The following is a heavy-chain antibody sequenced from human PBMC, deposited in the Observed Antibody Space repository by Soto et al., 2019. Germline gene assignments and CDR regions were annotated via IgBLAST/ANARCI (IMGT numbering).Heavy chain of an antibody. V-gene: IGHV3-15*07. CDR1: GFTFSSAW. CDR3: TADYSGGTYPIDY. Sequence: EVQLVESGGGLVKPGESLRLSCVVSGFTFSSAWLHWVRQAPGKGLEWVGRIKSKTSGETTDYAAPVKGRFTISRDDSKNTVFLQMNSLKSEDTAAYYCTADYSGGTYPIDYWGQGSLVTVSS. J-gene: IGHJ4*02. CDR2: IKSKTSGETT. D-gene: IGHD1-26*01.